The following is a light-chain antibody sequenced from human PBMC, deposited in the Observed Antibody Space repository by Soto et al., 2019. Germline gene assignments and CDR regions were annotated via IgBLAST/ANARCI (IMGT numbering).Light chain of an antibody. CDR1: QRISRN. CDR2: DAS. CDR3: QQYNNWPPWT. J-gene: IGKJ1*01. V-gene: IGKV3-15*01. Sequence: ILMTQSPTTLSVYPGESATLSCRASQRISRNLAWYQQKPGQAPRLLIYDASTRATAIPARFSGSGSETEFTLTISSLQSEDSAVYYCQQYNNWPPWTFGQGTKVDI.